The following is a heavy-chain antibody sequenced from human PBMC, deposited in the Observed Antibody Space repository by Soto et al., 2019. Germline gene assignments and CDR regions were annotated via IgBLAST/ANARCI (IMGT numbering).Heavy chain of an antibody. Sequence: GGSLRLSCAASGFTFSSYAMSWVRQAPGKGLEWVSAISGSGGSTYYADSVKGRFTISRDNSKNTLYLQMNSLRAEDTAVYYCAKRTGNLLGACSSTSCQAMGIFDYWGQGTLVTVSS. D-gene: IGHD2-2*01. CDR1: GFTFSSYA. V-gene: IGHV3-23*01. CDR3: AKRTGNLLGACSSTSCQAMGIFDY. J-gene: IGHJ4*02. CDR2: ISGSGGST.